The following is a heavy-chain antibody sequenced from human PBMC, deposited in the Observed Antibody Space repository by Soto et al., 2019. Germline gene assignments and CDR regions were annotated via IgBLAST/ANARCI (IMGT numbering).Heavy chain of an antibody. V-gene: IGHV4-31*02. D-gene: IGHD3-22*01. Sequence: TVSGGSISSGGYYWSWIRQHPGKGLEWIGYIYYSGSTYYNPSLKSRVTISVDTSKNQFSLKLSSVTAADTAVYYCARDSGYYWRFFDYWGQGTLVTVSS. J-gene: IGHJ4*02. CDR3: ARDSGYYWRFFDY. CDR1: GGSISSGGYY. CDR2: IYYSGST.